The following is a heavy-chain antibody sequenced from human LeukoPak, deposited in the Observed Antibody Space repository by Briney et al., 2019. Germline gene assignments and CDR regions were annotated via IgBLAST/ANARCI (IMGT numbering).Heavy chain of an antibody. J-gene: IGHJ4*02. CDR1: GGSFSGYY. CDR2: INHSGST. D-gene: IGHD3-10*01. V-gene: IGHV4-34*01. Sequence: KPSETLSLTCAVYGGSFSGYYWSWIRQPPGKGLEWIGEINHSGSTNYNPSLKSRVTISVDTSKNQFSLKLSSVTAADTAVYYCARSHPYYYGSGSYYNSPAVTYDYWGQGTLVTVSS. CDR3: ARSHPYYYGSGSYYNSPAVTYDY.